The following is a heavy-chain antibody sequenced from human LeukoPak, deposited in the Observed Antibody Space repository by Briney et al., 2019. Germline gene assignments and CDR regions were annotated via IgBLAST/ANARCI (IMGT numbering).Heavy chain of an antibody. J-gene: IGHJ4*02. CDR3: ATVTTSGY. V-gene: IGHV3-64*01. CDR2: ISSNGGST. D-gene: IGHD4-17*01. Sequence: GGSLRLSCAASGFTFSSYAMHWVRPAPGKGLEYVSAISSNGGSTYYANSVKGRFTISRDNSKNTLYLQMGSLRAEDMAVYYCATVTTSGYWGQGTLVTVSS. CDR1: GFTFSSYA.